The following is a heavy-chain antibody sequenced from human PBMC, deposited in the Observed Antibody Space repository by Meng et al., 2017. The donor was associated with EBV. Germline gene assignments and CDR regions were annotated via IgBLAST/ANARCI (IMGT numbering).Heavy chain of an antibody. J-gene: IGHJ4*02. D-gene: IGHD3-10*01. CDR1: GGTFRSDA. Sequence: GQWQQSGAGGKKPGSSVKASGRTSGGTFRSDAVSWVRQAPGQGLEWMGGLIPMSGAPHYAQKFQDRVTIIADESTSTHSMELNNLRFEDTAMYYCASESGRGFTPDYWGQGTLVTVSS. CDR2: LIPMSGAP. CDR3: ASESGRGFTPDY. V-gene: IGHV1-69*01.